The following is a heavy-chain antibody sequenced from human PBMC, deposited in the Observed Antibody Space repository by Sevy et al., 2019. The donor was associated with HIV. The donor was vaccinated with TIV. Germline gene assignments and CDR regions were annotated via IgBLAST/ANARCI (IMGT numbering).Heavy chain of an antibody. CDR3: AKDPDRSSSWYYY. CDR1: GFTFSTYG. V-gene: IGHV3-30*02. CDR2: IRYDGSNK. J-gene: IGHJ4*02. D-gene: IGHD6-13*01. Sequence: GGSLRLSCAASGFTFSTYGMHWVRQAPGKGLEWVAFIRYDGSNKYYPDSVKGRFTISRDNSKSTLYLQMNSLRPEDTAVYYCAKDPDRSSSWYYYWGQGTLVTVSS.